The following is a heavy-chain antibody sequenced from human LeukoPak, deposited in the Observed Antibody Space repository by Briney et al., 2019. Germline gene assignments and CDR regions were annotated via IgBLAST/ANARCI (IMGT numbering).Heavy chain of an antibody. V-gene: IGHV4-30-4*01. J-gene: IGHJ6*02. CDR2: IYYSGST. CDR1: GGSISSGDYY. CDR3: ARVGLDYYGMDV. Sequence: SETLSLTCTVSGGSISSGDYYWSWIRQPPGKGLEWIGYIYYSGSTYYNPSLKSRITISVDTSKNQFSLKLSSVTAADTAVYYCARVGLDYYGMDVWGQGTTVTVSS. D-gene: IGHD3-16*01.